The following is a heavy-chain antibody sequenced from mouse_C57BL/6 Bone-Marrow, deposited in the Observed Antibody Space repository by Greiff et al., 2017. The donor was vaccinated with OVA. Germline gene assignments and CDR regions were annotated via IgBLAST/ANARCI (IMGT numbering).Heavy chain of an antibody. Sequence: VQLQQSGPELVKPGDSVQISCKASGYSFTGYFMNWVMQSHGKSLEWIGRINPYNGDTFYNQKFKGKATLTVDKSSSTAHMELRSLTSEDSAVYYCARVMFYYGYDWYFDVWGTGTTVTVSS. V-gene: IGHV1-20*01. D-gene: IGHD2-2*01. J-gene: IGHJ1*03. CDR3: ARVMFYYGYDWYFDV. CDR2: INPYNGDT. CDR1: GYSFTGYF.